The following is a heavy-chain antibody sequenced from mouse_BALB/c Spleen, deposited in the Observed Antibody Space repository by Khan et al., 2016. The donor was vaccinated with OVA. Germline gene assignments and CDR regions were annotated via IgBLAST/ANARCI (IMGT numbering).Heavy chain of an antibody. CDR2: IYPGTDNT. V-gene: IGHV1-76*01. CDR1: GYIFTSYW. CDR3: AREEALYYFDY. J-gene: IGHJ2*01. D-gene: IGHD3-2*02. Sequence: QVQLKQSGAELVRPGASVKLSCKTSGYIFTSYWIHWVKKRSGQGLEWIARIYPGTDNTNYNEELKDKATLTADKSSNTAYMQLSSLKSEDSAVYFCAREEALYYFDYWGQGTTLTVSS.